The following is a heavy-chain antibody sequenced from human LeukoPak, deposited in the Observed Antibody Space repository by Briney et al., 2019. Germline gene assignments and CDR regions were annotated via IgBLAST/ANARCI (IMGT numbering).Heavy chain of an antibody. Sequence: ASVKVSCKASGYTFTSYYMHWVRQAPGQGLEWMGWMNPNSGNTGYAQKFQGRVAITRNTSISTAYMELSSLRSEDTAVYYCATGLWFGKYLDVWGKGTTVTISS. J-gene: IGHJ6*04. V-gene: IGHV1-8*03. CDR3: ATGLWFGKYLDV. CDR1: GYTFTSYY. D-gene: IGHD3-10*01. CDR2: MNPNSGNT.